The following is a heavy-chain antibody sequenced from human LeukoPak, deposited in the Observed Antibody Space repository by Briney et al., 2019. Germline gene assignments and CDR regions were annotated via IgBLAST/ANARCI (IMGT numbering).Heavy chain of an antibody. CDR3: ARWTAYSSSGFDY. CDR1: GGSFSGYY. CDR2: INHSGST. V-gene: IGHV4-34*01. Sequence: SETLSLTCAVYGGSFSGYYWSWIRQPPGKGLEWIGEINHSGSTNYNPSLKSRVTISVDTSKNQFSLKLSSVTAADTAVYYCARWTAYSSSGFDYWGQGTLVTVSS. D-gene: IGHD6-13*01. J-gene: IGHJ4*02.